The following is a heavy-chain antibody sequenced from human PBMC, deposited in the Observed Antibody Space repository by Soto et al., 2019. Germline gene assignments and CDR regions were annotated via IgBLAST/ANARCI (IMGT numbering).Heavy chain of an antibody. J-gene: IGHJ5*02. D-gene: IGHD3-10*01. Sequence: QVQLQQWGAGLLKPSETLSLTCAVYGGSFSGYYWSWIRQPPGKGLEWIGEINHSGSTNYNPSLKRRVPQSVDTSRNQFSLKLSSVTAADTAVYYCAREAWLSWFDPWGQGTLVTVSS. CDR1: GGSFSGYY. CDR3: AREAWLSWFDP. V-gene: IGHV4-34*01. CDR2: INHSGST.